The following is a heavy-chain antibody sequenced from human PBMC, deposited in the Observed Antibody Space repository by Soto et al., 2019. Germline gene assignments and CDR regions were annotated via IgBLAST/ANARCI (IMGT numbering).Heavy chain of an antibody. J-gene: IGHJ4*02. CDR3: ARDSSSRALFDY. CDR2: ISGSGGTT. Sequence: GGSLRLSCAASGFTFTNYAMSWVRQAPGKGLEWVSVISGSGGTTYYADSVKGRYTISRDNSKNTLYLQMNSLRAEDTAVYYCARDSSSRALFDYWGQGTLVTVSS. V-gene: IGHV3-23*01. CDR1: GFTFTNYA. D-gene: IGHD6-13*01.